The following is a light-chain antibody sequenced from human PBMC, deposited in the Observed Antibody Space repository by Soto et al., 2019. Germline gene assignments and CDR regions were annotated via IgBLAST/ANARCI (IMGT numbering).Light chain of an antibody. CDR3: QSYDSSLSASV. CDR1: SSNIGANYD. CDR2: ANS. Sequence: QPVLTQPPSVSGAPGQRVTISCTGSSSNIGANYDVHWYQQFPGTAPKLLIYANSNRPSGVPDRFSGSKSGTSASLAITGLQAEDEADYYCQSYDSSLSASVFGTGTKLTVL. V-gene: IGLV1-40*01. J-gene: IGLJ1*01.